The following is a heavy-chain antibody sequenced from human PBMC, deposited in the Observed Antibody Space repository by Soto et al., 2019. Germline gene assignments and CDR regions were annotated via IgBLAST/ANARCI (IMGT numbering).Heavy chain of an antibody. CDR2: INHSGST. CDR1: GGSFSGYY. J-gene: IGHJ4*02. D-gene: IGHD6-13*01. Sequence: SETLSLTCAVYGGSFSGYYWSWIRQPPGKGLEWIGEINHSGSTNYNPSLKSRVTISVDTSKNQFSLKPSSVTAADTAVYYCARSVRSWYALMYYFDYWGQGTLVTVSS. V-gene: IGHV4-34*01. CDR3: ARSVRSWYALMYYFDY.